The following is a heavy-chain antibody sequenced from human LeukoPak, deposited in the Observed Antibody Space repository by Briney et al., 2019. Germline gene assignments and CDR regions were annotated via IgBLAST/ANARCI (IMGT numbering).Heavy chain of an antibody. Sequence: GASVKVSCKASGYTFTGYYMHWVRQAPGQGLEWMGWINPNSGGTNYAQKFQGRVTMTRDTSISTAYMELSRLRSGDTAVYYCARTQGPGPDYYYYMDVWAKGPRSPSP. V-gene: IGHV1-2*02. J-gene: IGHJ6*03. CDR1: GYTFTGYY. CDR2: INPNSGGT. CDR3: ARTQGPGPDYYYYMDV.